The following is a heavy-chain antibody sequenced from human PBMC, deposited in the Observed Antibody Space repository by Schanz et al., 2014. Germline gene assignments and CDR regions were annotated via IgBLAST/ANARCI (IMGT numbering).Heavy chain of an antibody. Sequence: QVQLVQSGAEVKKPGASVKVSCKASGYTFSSYGISWVRQAPGQGLEWMGWIGGFDGNTNFAQKFQGRVTMTTDTSTSTVYMELRSLTSDDSAVYYCARDRDQWDGNYLDYWGQGTLVTVSS. V-gene: IGHV1-18*04. J-gene: IGHJ4*02. CDR2: IGGFDGNT. D-gene: IGHD1-26*01. CDR3: ARDRDQWDGNYLDY. CDR1: GYTFSSYG.